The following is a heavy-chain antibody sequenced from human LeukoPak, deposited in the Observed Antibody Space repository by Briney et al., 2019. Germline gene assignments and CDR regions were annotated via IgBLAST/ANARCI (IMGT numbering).Heavy chain of an antibody. Sequence: ASVNVSCKASGGTFSSYAISWVRQAPGQGLEWMGGIIPIFGTANYAQKFQGRVTITADESTSTAYMELSSLRSEDTAVYYCARDLSWGLDYWGQGTLVTVPS. CDR2: IIPIFGTA. V-gene: IGHV1-69*13. CDR3: ARDLSWGLDY. J-gene: IGHJ4*02. D-gene: IGHD3-16*01. CDR1: GGTFSSYA.